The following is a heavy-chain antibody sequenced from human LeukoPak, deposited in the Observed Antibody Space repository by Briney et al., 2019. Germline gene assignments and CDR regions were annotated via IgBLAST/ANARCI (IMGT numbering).Heavy chain of an antibody. V-gene: IGHV1-69*05. D-gene: IGHD3-22*01. Sequence: SVKVPCKASGGTFSSYAISWVRQAPGQGLEWMGGIIPIFGTANYAQKFQGRVTITTDESTSTAYMELSSLRSEDTAVYYCARGGSDYYDSSGYYSHFDYWGQGTLVTVSS. J-gene: IGHJ4*02. CDR1: GGTFSSYA. CDR3: ARGGSDYYDSSGYYSHFDY. CDR2: IIPIFGTA.